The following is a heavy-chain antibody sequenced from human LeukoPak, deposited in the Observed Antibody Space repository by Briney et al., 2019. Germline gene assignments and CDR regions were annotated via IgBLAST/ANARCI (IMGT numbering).Heavy chain of an antibody. J-gene: IGHJ4*02. V-gene: IGHV1-69*05. CDR1: GGTFSSYA. CDR2: IIPIFGTA. CDR3: ARAARTENSFDY. Sequence: SVKVSCKASGGTFSSYAISWVRQAPGQGLEWMGGIIPIFGTADYAQKFQGRVTITTDESTSTAYMELSSLRSEDTAVYYCARAARTENSFDYWGQGTLVTVSS. D-gene: IGHD1-14*01.